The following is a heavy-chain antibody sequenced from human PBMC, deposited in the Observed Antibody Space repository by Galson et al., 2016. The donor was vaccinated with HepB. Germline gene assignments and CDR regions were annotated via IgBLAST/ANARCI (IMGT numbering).Heavy chain of an antibody. CDR2: ISYDGSKK. J-gene: IGHJ4*02. V-gene: IGHV3-30*18. CDR1: GFTFSSCG. CDR3: AKDRAWDIFGFWYFDS. D-gene: IGHD3-3*01. Sequence: SLRLSCAGFGFTFSSCGMHWVRQAPGKGLEWVTVISYDGSKKYYADSVKGRFTVSRDTSKNTLYLQMNSLRAEDTAFYYCAKDRAWDIFGFWYFDSWGQGTLVTVSS.